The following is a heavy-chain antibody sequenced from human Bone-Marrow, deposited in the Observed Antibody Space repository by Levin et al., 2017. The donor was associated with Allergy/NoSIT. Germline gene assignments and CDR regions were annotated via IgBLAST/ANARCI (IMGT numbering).Heavy chain of an antibody. Sequence: SETLSLTCAVSGYSISSGYYWGWIRQPPGKGLEWIGSIYHSGSTYYNPSLKSRVTKSVDTSKNQFSLKLSSVTAADTAVYYCAGAGHMLGDAFDIWGQGTMVTVSS. D-gene: IGHD2-21*01. J-gene: IGHJ3*02. V-gene: IGHV4-38-2*01. CDR1: GYSISSGYY. CDR2: IYHSGST. CDR3: AGAGHMLGDAFDI.